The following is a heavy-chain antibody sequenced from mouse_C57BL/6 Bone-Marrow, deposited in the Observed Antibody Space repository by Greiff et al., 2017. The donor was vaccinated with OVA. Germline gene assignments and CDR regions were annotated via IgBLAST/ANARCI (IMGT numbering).Heavy chain of an antibody. CDR1: GYTFTSYW. Sequence: QVQLKQPGAELVKPGASVKLSCKASGYTFTSYWMQWVKQRPGQGLEWIGEIDPSDSYTNYNQKFKGKATLTVDTSSSTAYMQLSSLTSDDSAVYYCARRGAYYSNYVAWFAYWGQGTLVTVSA. CDR3: ARRGAYYSNYVAWFAY. V-gene: IGHV1-50*01. CDR2: IDPSDSYT. D-gene: IGHD2-5*01. J-gene: IGHJ3*01.